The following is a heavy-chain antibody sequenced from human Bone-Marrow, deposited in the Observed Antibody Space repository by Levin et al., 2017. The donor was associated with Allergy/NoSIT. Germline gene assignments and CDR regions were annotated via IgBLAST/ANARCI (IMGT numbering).Heavy chain of an antibody. CDR2: ISGSGGDT. V-gene: IGHV3-23*01. D-gene: IGHD6-19*01. CDR3: AKESQFRSGWWTDSYFYYVDV. CDR1: GFGFSNHA. Sequence: GESLKISCVASGFGFSNHAMTWARQAPGKGLEWVSHISGSGGDTYYADSVKGRFTVSRDNSKNTLFLQMISLRVEDTAIYYCAKESQFRSGWWTDSYFYYVDVWGKGTAVTVSS. J-gene: IGHJ6*03.